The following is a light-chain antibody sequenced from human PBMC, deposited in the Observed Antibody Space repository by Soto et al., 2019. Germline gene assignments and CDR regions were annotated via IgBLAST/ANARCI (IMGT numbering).Light chain of an antibody. CDR2: GAS. J-gene: IGKJ5*01. Sequence: EIVLTQSPATLSLSPGDRATLSCRASQRIGSLVAWYQQKPGQAPRLLIHGASNRATGIPARFSGSGSGTDFTLTISSREPEDFAFYYCHQRYDWPITFGQGTRLDIK. V-gene: IGKV3-11*01. CDR3: HQRYDWPIT. CDR1: QRIGSL.